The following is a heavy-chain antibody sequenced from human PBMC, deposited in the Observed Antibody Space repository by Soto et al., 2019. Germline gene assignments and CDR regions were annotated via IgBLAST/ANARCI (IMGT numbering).Heavy chain of an antibody. Sequence: WASVKVSCKASGYTFINYGINWVRQAPGQGLEWMGWITPYNGNTNYAQKLQGRVTMTTDTSTSTAYMELRSLRSDDTAVYYCARGWVGSGYDLWGQGTLVTGSS. CDR3: ARGWVGSGYDL. CDR2: ITPYNGNT. D-gene: IGHD5-12*01. CDR1: GYTFINYG. V-gene: IGHV1-18*01. J-gene: IGHJ4*02.